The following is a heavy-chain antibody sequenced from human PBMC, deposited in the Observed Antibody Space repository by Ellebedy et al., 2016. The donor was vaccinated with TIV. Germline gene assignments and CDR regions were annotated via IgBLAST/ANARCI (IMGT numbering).Heavy chain of an antibody. CDR2: IKQDGSEK. V-gene: IGHV3-7*03. Sequence: GGSLRLXCAASGFTFSSYWMSWVRQAPGKGLEWVANIKQDGSEKYYVDSVKGRFTISRDNAKNSLYLQMNSLRAEDTAVYYCARVRFGVVITYYYGMDVWGQGSTVTVSS. J-gene: IGHJ6*02. CDR3: ARVRFGVVITYYYGMDV. D-gene: IGHD3-3*01. CDR1: GFTFSSYW.